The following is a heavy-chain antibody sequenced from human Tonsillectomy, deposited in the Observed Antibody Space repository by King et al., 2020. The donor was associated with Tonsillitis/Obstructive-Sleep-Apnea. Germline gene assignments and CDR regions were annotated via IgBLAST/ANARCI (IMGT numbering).Heavy chain of an antibody. J-gene: IGHJ4*02. CDR2: INWNGDST. D-gene: IGHD4-17*01. Sequence: VQLVESGGRVVRPGGSLRLSCAASGFSFGDYVMSWVRQAPGKGLEWVSGINWNGDSTGYADSVKGRFTISRDNTKNSLYLQMNRLRAEDTAFYYCAKNYGDPDYWGQGTLVTVSS. CDR1: GFSFGDYV. V-gene: IGHV3-20*04. CDR3: AKNYGDPDY.